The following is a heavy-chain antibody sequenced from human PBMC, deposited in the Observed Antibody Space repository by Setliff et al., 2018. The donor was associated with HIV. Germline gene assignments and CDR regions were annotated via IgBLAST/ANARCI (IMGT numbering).Heavy chain of an antibody. D-gene: IGHD2-2*01. CDR3: SRGPHRYCSRTNCMYYY. Sequence: PGGSLRLSCAASGFTFSNAWMNWVRQAPGKGLEWVGQIKSKTDGGTTEYAASVKGRFTISRDDSKSIGYLQMNSLKTEHTAVYYCSRGPHRYCSRTNCMYYYWGQETLVTVSS. CDR2: IKSKTDGGTT. J-gene: IGHJ4*02. V-gene: IGHV3-15*07. CDR1: GFTFSNAW.